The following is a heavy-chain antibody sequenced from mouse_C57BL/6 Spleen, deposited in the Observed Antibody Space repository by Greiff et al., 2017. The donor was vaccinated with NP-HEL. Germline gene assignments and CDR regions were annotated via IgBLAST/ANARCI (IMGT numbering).Heavy chain of an antibody. CDR1: GYSITSGYY. CDR3: ARGGYLFAY. D-gene: IGHD2-2*01. Sequence: EVQLQESGPGLVKPSQSLSLTCSVTGYSITSGYYWNWIRQFPGNKLEWMGYISYDGSNNYNPSLKNRISITRDTSKNQVFMKLNSVTTEDTATYYCARGGYLFAYWGQGTLVTVSA. V-gene: IGHV3-6*01. CDR2: ISYDGSN. J-gene: IGHJ3*01.